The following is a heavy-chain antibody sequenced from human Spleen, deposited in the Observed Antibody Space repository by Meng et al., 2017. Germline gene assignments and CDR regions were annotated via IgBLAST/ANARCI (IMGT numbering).Heavy chain of an antibody. J-gene: IGHJ4*02. CDR1: GYSFTSYW. CDR3: ARQGAVAGPAESDY. V-gene: IGHV5-51*01. D-gene: IGHD6-19*01. Sequence: GGSLRLSCKGSGYSFTSYWIGWVRQMPGKGLEWMGIIYPGDSDARYSPSFQGQVTVSADKSINTAYLQWSSLRASDTAMYYCARQGAVAGPAESDYWGQGTLVTVSS. CDR2: IYPGDSDA.